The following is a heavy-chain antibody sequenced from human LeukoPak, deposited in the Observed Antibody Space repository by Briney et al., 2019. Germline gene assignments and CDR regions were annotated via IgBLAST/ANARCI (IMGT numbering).Heavy chain of an antibody. D-gene: IGHD3-22*01. V-gene: IGHV3-23*01. CDR3: AKDRRDYYDSSGYYLDAFDI. CDR1: GFTFSDYG. Sequence: GGTLRLSCAASGFTFSDYGMSWVRQAPGKGLEWISSISSTGGTTYYADSVKGRFTISRDNSKNTLYLQMNSLRAEDTAVYYCAKDRRDYYDSSGYYLDAFDIWGQGTMVTVSS. J-gene: IGHJ3*02. CDR2: ISSTGGTT.